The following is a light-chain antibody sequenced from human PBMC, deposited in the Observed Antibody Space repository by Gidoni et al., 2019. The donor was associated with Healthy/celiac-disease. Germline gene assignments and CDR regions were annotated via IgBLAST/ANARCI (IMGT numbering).Light chain of an antibody. CDR2: GAS. CDR1: QSVSSN. J-gene: IGKJ2*01. V-gene: IGKV3-15*01. Sequence: EIVMTQSPATLSVSPGERATLSCRASQSVSSNLAWYQQNPGQAPRLLIYGASTRATGIPARFSGSGSGTEFTLTISSPQSEDFAVYYCQQYNNWPPDTFGQGTQLEIK. CDR3: QQYNNWPPDT.